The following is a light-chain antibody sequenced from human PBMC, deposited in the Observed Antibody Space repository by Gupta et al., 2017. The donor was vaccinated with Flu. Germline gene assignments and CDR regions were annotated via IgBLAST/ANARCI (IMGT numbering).Light chain of an antibody. CDR3: QQYIALPLT. Sequence: IAVTQSPGTLSLSPGETATLSCRTTHSLAATAKWDIGTHYLAWYQQKPGQPPRRLMYNAVIRAADIPDRFTGGGSGTEFTLTIAGLEPEDFAVYFCQQYIALPLTFGGGTRVEIK. V-gene: IGKV3-20*01. CDR1: HSLAATAKWDIGTHY. CDR2: NAV. J-gene: IGKJ4*01.